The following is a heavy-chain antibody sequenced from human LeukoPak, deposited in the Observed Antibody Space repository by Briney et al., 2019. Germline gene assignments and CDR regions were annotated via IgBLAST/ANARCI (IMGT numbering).Heavy chain of an antibody. Sequence: GGSLRLSCAASGFTFSSHWMHWVRQAPEEGLVGVSHINADGSATYYAASVKGRFTISRDNARNTLYLQMHSLTAEDTGVYYCVRGALRDCSYTSCTRGNWFDPWGQGTLVTVSS. J-gene: IGHJ5*02. V-gene: IGHV3-74*01. D-gene: IGHD2-2*01. CDR3: VRGALRDCSYTSCTRGNWFDP. CDR2: INADGSAT. CDR1: GFTFSSHW.